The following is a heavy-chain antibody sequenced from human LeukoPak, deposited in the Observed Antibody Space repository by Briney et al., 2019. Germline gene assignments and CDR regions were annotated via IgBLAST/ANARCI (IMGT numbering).Heavy chain of an antibody. Sequence: GGSLRLSCAASGFTVSSNYMSWVRQAPGKGLEWVSVIYSGGSTYYADSVKGRFTISRDNSKNTLYLQMNSLRAEDTAVYYCAREPGIAAERSYYWGQGTLVTVSS. J-gene: IGHJ4*02. D-gene: IGHD6-13*01. V-gene: IGHV3-66*01. CDR2: IYSGGST. CDR1: GFTVSSNY. CDR3: AREPGIAAERSYY.